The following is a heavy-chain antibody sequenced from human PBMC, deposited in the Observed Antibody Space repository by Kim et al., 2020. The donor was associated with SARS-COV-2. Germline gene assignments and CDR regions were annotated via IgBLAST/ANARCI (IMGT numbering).Heavy chain of an antibody. Sequence: ASVKVSCKASGYTFTSYAMHWVRQAPGQRLEWMGWINAGNGNTKYSQKFQGRVTITRDTSASTAYMELSSLRSEDTAVYYCARWRYDILTGYIPPRYYYYGMDVWGQGTTVTVSS. J-gene: IGHJ6*02. D-gene: IGHD3-9*01. CDR2: INAGNGNT. CDR3: ARWRYDILTGYIPPRYYYYGMDV. V-gene: IGHV1-3*01. CDR1: GYTFTSYA.